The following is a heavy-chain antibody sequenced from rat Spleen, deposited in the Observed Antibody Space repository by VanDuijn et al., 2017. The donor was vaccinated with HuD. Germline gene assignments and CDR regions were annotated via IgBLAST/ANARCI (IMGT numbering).Heavy chain of an antibody. CDR3: TSEPYYYDNYSGFAY. D-gene: IGHD1-12*01. V-gene: IGHV5-31*01. CDR1: ELTFNNYW. J-gene: IGHJ3*01. Sequence: EVQLVESGGGPVQPGRSLTLSCAASELTFNNYWMTWIRQAPGKLLEWVASNCNSGGDTYFPVFVKGRFSISRDNAKSSLYLQRYSLRTEGTATYYCTSEPYYYDNYSGFAYWGQGTLVTVSS. CDR2: NCNSGGDT.